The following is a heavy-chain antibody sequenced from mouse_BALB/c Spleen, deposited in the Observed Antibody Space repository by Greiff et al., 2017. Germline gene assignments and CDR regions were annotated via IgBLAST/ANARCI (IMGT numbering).Heavy chain of an antibody. J-gene: IGHJ2*01. CDR1: GFTFSSFG. D-gene: IGHD2-4*01. V-gene: IGHV5-17*02. Sequence: DVMLVESGGGLVQPGGSRKLSCAASGFTFSSFGMHWVRQAPEKGLEWVAYISSGSSTIYYADTVKGRFTISRDNPKNTLFLQMTSLRSEDTAMYYCARGGYYDYDVAYWGQGTTLTVSS. CDR2: ISSGSSTI. CDR3: ARGGYYDYDVAY.